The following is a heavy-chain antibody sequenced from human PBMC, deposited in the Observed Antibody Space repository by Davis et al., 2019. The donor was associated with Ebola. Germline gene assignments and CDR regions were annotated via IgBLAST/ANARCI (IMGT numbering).Heavy chain of an antibody. J-gene: IGHJ6*02. CDR1: GFTFSSYG. D-gene: IGHD3-3*01. Sequence: GESLKISCAASGFTFSSYGMHWVRQAPGKGLGWVAVIWYDGSNKYYADSVKGRFTISRDNSKNTLYLQMNSLRAEDTAVYYCARDIDSIFGVANYYYYGMDVWGQGTTVTVSS. CDR3: ARDIDSIFGVANYYYYGMDV. V-gene: IGHV3-33*01. CDR2: IWYDGSNK.